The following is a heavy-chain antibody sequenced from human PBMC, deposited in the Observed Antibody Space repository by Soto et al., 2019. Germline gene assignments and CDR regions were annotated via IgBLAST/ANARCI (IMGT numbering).Heavy chain of an antibody. D-gene: IGHD4-17*01. CDR3: AHRQRTVYFDY. Sequence: QITLKESGPTLVKPTQTLTLTCTFSGFSLSTSGVGVGWIRQPPGKALEWLALLYWDDDKRYSPSLKSRLIITKDTSKKQVVLTMTNMDPVDTATYYCAHRQRTVYFDYWGQGTLVTVSS. V-gene: IGHV2-5*02. J-gene: IGHJ4*02. CDR1: GFSLSTSGVG. CDR2: LYWDDDK.